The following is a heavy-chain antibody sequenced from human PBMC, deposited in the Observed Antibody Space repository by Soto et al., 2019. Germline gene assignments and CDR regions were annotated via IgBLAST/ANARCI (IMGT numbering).Heavy chain of an antibody. CDR2: ISGSGGST. V-gene: IGHV3-23*01. J-gene: IGHJ4*02. CDR1: GFTFSSYV. CDR3: AKSSAVVTARTIDY. D-gene: IGHD2-21*02. Sequence: EVQLLESGGGLVQPGGSLRLSCAASGFTFSSYVMSWVRQAPGKGLEWVSAISGSGGSTYYADSVKGRFTNSRDNSKNTLYLQMNSLRAEDTAVYYCAKSSAVVTARTIDYWGQGTLVTVSS.